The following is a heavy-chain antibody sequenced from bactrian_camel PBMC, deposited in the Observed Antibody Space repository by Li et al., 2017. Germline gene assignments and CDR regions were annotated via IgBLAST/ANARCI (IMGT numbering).Heavy chain of an antibody. V-gene: IGHV3S55*01. CDR3: VSDFSPSSINTIGN. CDR1: GFSFDEAD. CDR2: ISGDGIT. J-gene: IGHJ6*01. Sequence: HVQLVESGETTVEPGGSLSLSCSAPGFSFDEADMGWYRTTPGNECDLIGHISGDGITWYADSMKGRISISHNGTADTVYLYMNNLKPEDTAVYYCVSDFSPSSINTIGNWGQGTQVTVS. D-gene: IGHD2*01.